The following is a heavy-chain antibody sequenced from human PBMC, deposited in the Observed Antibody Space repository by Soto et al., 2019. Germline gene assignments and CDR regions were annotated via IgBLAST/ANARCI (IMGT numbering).Heavy chain of an antibody. CDR3: ARLSMVRGDDKPSCYYYGMDV. D-gene: IGHD3-10*01. V-gene: IGHV4-31*03. Sequence: SETLSLTCTVSGGSISSGGYYWSWIRQHPGKGLEWIGYIYYSGSTYYNPSLKSRVTISVDTSKDQFSLKLSSVTAADTAVYYCARLSMVRGDDKPSCYYYGMDVWGQGTTVTVSS. J-gene: IGHJ6*02. CDR1: GGSISSGGYY. CDR2: IYYSGST.